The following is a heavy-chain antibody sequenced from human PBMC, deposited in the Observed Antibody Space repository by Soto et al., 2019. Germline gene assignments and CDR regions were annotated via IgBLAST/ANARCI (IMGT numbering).Heavy chain of an antibody. CDR1: GFTFSMYG. D-gene: IGHD3-3*01. CDR2: ISYDGSNK. V-gene: IGHV3-30*18. Sequence: GSLRTSFSSAGFTFSMYGIHWVRQAPCKGLEWVAVISYDGSNKYYADSVKGRFTISRDNSKNTLYLQMNSLRAEDTAVYYCAKDRYYDFPPNYFDYWGQGTLVTVSS. CDR3: AKDRYYDFPPNYFDY. J-gene: IGHJ4*02.